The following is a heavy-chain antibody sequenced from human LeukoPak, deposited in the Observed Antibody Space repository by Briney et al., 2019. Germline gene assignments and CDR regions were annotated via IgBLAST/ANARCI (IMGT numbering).Heavy chain of an antibody. V-gene: IGHV3-48*04. D-gene: IGHD2-21*02. CDR1: GFTFSSYS. J-gene: IGHJ1*01. CDR2: MSSSSSTI. CDR3: TSWGDTTAEYFQR. Sequence: GGSLTLSCAACGFTFSSYSMNWVGQAPAKGLAWVAYMSSSSSTIYYADSVQGGFTNSRDNAQNSMYLQMNSLRVEDTAVYYCTSWGDTTAEYFQRWGQGTLVTVSS.